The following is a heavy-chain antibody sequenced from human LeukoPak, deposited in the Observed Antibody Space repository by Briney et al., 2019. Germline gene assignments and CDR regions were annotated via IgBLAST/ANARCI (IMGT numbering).Heavy chain of an antibody. CDR3: ASGIFHYFDY. CDR2: IKQDGSEK. CDR1: GFIFNNYW. V-gene: IGHV3-7*01. D-gene: IGHD1-14*01. J-gene: IGHJ4*02. Sequence: PGGSLRLSCAASGFIFNNYWMSWVRQAPGKGLEWVASIKQDGSEKYYVDSVKGRFTISRDNAKNSLYLQMNSLRAEDTAVYYCASGIFHYFDYWGQGTLVTVSS.